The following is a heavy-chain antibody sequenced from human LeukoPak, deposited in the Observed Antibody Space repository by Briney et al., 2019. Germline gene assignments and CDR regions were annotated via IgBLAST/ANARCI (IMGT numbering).Heavy chain of an antibody. CDR2: IYYSGST. V-gene: IGHV4-59*06. Sequence: KPSETLSLTCTVSGDSVSTYYWSWIRQHPGKGLEWIGYIYYSGSTYYNPSLKSRVTISVDTSKNQFSLKLSSVTAADTAVYYCAREIAVAGRYYYGMDLWGQGTTVTVSS. CDR1: GDSVSTYY. D-gene: IGHD6-19*01. CDR3: AREIAVAGRYYYGMDL. J-gene: IGHJ6*02.